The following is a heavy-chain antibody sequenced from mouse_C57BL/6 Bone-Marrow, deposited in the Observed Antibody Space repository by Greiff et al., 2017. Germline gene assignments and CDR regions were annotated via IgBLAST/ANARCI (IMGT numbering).Heavy chain of an antibody. CDR3: ARSLYYGNYVGFAY. Sequence: EVQLQQSGPELVKPGASVKISCTASGYSFTDYNMNWVKQSNGKSLEWIGVINPNYGTTSYNQKFKGKATLTVDKSSSTAYMQLNSLTSEDSAVYYCARSLYYGNYVGFAYWGQGTLVTVSA. CDR1: GYSFTDYN. CDR2: INPNYGTT. V-gene: IGHV1-39*01. J-gene: IGHJ3*01. D-gene: IGHD2-1*01.